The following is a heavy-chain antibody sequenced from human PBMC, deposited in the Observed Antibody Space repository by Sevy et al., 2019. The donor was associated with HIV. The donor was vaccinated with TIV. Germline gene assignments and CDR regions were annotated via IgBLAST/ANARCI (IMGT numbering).Heavy chain of an antibody. D-gene: IGHD6-19*01. CDR3: AKFSSAWSLDH. Sequence: GGSLRLSCAASGFTFSSSGMTWVRQAPGKGLERVSGISNTGGSTYYADSVKGHFTISRDNSKNTLYLQMNSLRAEDTAVYYCAKFSSAWSLDHWGQGILVTVSS. CDR1: GFTFSSSG. V-gene: IGHV3-23*01. J-gene: IGHJ4*02. CDR2: ISNTGGST.